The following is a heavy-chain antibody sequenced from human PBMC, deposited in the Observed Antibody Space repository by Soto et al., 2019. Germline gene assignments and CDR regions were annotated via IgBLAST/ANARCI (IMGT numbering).Heavy chain of an antibody. CDR1: GFTFDDYA. Sequence: PGGSLRLSCAASGFTFDDYAMHWVRQAPGKGLEWVSGISWNSGSIGYADSVKGRFTISRDNAKNSLYPQMNSLRAEDTALYYCAKAGFWSGYYSLVDYWGQGTLVTVSS. CDR2: ISWNSGSI. D-gene: IGHD3-3*01. V-gene: IGHV3-9*01. CDR3: AKAGFWSGYYSLVDY. J-gene: IGHJ4*02.